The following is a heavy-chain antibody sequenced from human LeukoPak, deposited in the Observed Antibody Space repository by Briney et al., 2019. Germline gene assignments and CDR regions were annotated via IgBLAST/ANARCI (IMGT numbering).Heavy chain of an antibody. CDR3: ARVGTMVRGGPTGYYYYGMDV. J-gene: IGHJ6*02. CDR2: IIPIFGTA. Sequence: SVKVSCKASGGTFSSYAISWVRQAPGQGLEWMGGIIPIFGTANYAQKFQGRVTITADESTSTAYMELSSLRSEDTAEYYCARVGTMVRGGPTGYYYYGMDVWGQGTTVTVSS. D-gene: IGHD3-10*01. V-gene: IGHV1-69*13. CDR1: GGTFSSYA.